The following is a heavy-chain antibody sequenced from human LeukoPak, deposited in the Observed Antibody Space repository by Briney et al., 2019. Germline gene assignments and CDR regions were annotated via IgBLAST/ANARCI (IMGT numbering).Heavy chain of an antibody. J-gene: IGHJ4*01. V-gene: IGHV4-39*07. D-gene: IGHD5-24*01. CDR1: GGSISTSSYY. CDR3: ASLDAYNKFFED. CDR2: IYYSGNN. Sequence: SETLSLTCSVSGGSISTSSYYWGWIRQPPEKGLEWIGAIYYSGNNFYNPSLESRVTISVDTSKNQFSLKMISVTAADTSVYYCASLDAYNKFFEDWGQGTLVTVSS.